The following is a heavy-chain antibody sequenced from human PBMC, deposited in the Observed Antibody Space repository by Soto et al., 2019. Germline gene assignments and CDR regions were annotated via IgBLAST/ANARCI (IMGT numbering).Heavy chain of an antibody. CDR1: GGTFSSYA. D-gene: IGHD6-6*01. J-gene: IGHJ6*02. Sequence: SVKVSCKASGGTFSSYAISWVRQAPGQGLEWMGGIIPIFGTANYAQKFQGRVTITADESTSTAYMELSSLRSEDTAVYYCARYGSSDNYYYYGMDVCGQGTTVTVSS. CDR2: IIPIFGTA. CDR3: ARYGSSDNYYYYGMDV. V-gene: IGHV1-69*13.